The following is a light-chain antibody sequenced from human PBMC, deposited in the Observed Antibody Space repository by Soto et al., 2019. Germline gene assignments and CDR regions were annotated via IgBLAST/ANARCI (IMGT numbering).Light chain of an antibody. Sequence: DIPMTQSPSSLSASVGDRVTITCRASQSISTYLNWLQQKPGKAPKLLIYAASNLQSGVPSRFSGSGSVTDFTLTISSLQPEDFATYYCQQSYSTPRITFGQGTRLEIK. CDR2: AAS. CDR3: QQSYSTPRIT. CDR1: QSISTY. V-gene: IGKV1-39*01. J-gene: IGKJ5*01.